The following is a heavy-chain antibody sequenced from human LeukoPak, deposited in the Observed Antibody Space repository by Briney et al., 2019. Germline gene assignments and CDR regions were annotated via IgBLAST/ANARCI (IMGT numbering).Heavy chain of an antibody. V-gene: IGHV4-59*12. Sequence: SETLSLTCTVSGGSINNYYWSWIRQPPGKGLEWIGYINHSGNTNYNPSLKSRVTISVDTSKNQFSLKLSSVTAADTAVYYCARVVVVVAADAFDIWGQGTMVTVSS. CDR1: GGSINNYY. D-gene: IGHD2-15*01. CDR2: INHSGNT. J-gene: IGHJ3*02. CDR3: ARVVVVVAADAFDI.